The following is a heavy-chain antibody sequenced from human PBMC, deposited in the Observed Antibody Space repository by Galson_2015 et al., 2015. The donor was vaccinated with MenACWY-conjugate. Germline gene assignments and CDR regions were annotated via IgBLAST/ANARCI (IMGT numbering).Heavy chain of an antibody. CDR3: ARIGGYWDTDHSWYFDL. D-gene: IGHD2-8*02. Sequence: PALVKPTQTLTLPCTFSGIPLTPRGMSVSWIRQPPGKALEWLALIDRDDEKYYTTPLKTRLTISKDTSKNQVVLTLANLDPVDTATYYCARIGGYWDTDHSWYFDLWGRGTLVTVSS. J-gene: IGHJ2*01. CDR1: GIPLTPRGMS. V-gene: IGHV2-70*13. CDR2: IDRDDEK.